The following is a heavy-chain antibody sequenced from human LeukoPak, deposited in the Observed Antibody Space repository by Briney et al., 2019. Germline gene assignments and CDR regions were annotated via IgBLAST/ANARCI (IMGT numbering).Heavy chain of an antibody. D-gene: IGHD1-26*01. CDR2: INPNSGGT. CDR1: GYTFTGYY. Sequence: ASVTVSCKASGYTFTGYYMHWVRQAPGQGLEWMGWINPNSGGTNYAQKFQGRVTMTRDTSISTAYMELSRLRSEDTAVYYCARGSWELPNFDYWGQGTLVTVSS. V-gene: IGHV1-2*02. J-gene: IGHJ4*02. CDR3: ARGSWELPNFDY.